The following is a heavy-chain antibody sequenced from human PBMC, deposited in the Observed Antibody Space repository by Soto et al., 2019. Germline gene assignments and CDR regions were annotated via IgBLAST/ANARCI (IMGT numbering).Heavy chain of an antibody. Sequence: SETLSLTCAVYGGSFSYYWSWIRQPPGKGLQWIGEINHSGTTNYNPSLKSRVTISVDTSKNQFSLKLSSVTAADTAMYYCARYCSSNACPGGVFDIWGQGTMVTVSS. J-gene: IGHJ3*02. CDR3: ARYCSSNACPGGVFDI. CDR1: GGSFSYY. V-gene: IGHV4-34*01. D-gene: IGHD2-2*01. CDR2: INHSGTT.